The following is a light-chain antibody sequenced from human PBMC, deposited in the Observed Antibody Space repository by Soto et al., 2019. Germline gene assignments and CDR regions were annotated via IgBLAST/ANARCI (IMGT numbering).Light chain of an antibody. CDR2: EVS. CDR3: SSYTSSSTLYV. V-gene: IGLV2-14*01. CDR1: SSDVGGYNY. Sequence: QSVLTQPASVSGSPGLSITISCTGTSSDVGGYNYVSWYQQHPGKAPKLMIYEVSNRPSGVSNRFSGSNSGNTASLTISGLQAEDEADYYCSSYTSSSTLYVFGTGTKVTVL. J-gene: IGLJ1*01.